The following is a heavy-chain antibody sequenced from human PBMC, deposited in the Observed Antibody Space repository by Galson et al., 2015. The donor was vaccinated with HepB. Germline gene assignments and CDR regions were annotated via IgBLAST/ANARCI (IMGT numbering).Heavy chain of an antibody. CDR3: ARGQGASFDY. J-gene: IGHJ4*02. Sequence: SLRLSCADSGFTFSTYAMHWVRQAPGKGLEWVAGVSYDGSNKYYADSMKGRFSISRDNSKNTLYLQMNILRPEDTAVYYCARGQGASFDYWGQGTLVTVSS. D-gene: IGHD4/OR15-4a*01. CDR1: GFTFSTYA. V-gene: IGHV3-30-3*01. CDR2: VSYDGSNK.